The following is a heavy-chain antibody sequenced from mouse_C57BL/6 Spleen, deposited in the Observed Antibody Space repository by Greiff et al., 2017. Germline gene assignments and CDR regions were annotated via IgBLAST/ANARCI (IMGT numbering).Heavy chain of an antibody. J-gene: IGHJ4*01. CDR3: ARHWNYDYEGYAMEY. Sequence: EVQVVESGGGLVQPGGSLKLSCAASGFTFSDYGMAWVRQAPRKGPEWVAFISNLAYSIYYADTVTGRFTISRENAKNTLYLAMSSLRSEDTAMYYCARHWNYDYEGYAMEYWGQGTSVTVSS. V-gene: IGHV5-15*01. CDR2: ISNLAYSI. CDR1: GFTFSDYG. D-gene: IGHD2-4*01.